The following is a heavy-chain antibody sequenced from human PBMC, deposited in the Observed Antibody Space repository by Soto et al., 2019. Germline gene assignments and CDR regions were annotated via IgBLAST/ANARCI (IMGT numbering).Heavy chain of an antibody. CDR3: ARAVAGTNYYYGMDV. Sequence: QVQLVQSGAEVKKPGSSVKVSCKASGGTFSSYAISWVRQAPGQGLEWMGGIIPIFGTANYAQKFQGRVTIXXDXSXXTAYMELRSLRSEDTAVYYCARAVAGTNYYYGMDVWGQGTTVTVSS. J-gene: IGHJ6*02. V-gene: IGHV1-69*12. CDR2: IIPIFGTA. CDR1: GGTFSSYA. D-gene: IGHD6-19*01.